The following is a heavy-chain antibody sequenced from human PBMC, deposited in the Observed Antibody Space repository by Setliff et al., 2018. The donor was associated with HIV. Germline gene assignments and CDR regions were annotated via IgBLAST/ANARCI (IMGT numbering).Heavy chain of an antibody. D-gene: IGHD2-8*01. CDR3: ARPTTGVGGGAAFDI. V-gene: IGHV4-39*02. Sequence: SETLSLTCTVSGGSVSSRGYYWGWIRQPPGKGPEWIANILYGGNTYYNPSLKSRVTISVDTSKNHFSLKLNSVTAADTAVYFCARPTTGVGGGAAFDIWGQGNLVTVSS. J-gene: IGHJ4*02. CDR1: GGSVSSRGYY. CDR2: ILYGGNT.